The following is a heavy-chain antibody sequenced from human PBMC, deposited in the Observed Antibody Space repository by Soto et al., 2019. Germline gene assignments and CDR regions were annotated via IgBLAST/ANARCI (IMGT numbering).Heavy chain of an antibody. CDR3: ATPHLPRDAFDI. CDR2: IYSGGST. CDR1: GFTVSSNY. V-gene: IGHV3-66*01. Sequence: VQLVESGGGLVQPGGSLRLSCAASGFTVSSNYMSWVRQAPGKGLEWVSVIYSGGSTYYGDSVKGRFTISRDNSKNMLYLQMNSLRAEDTAVYYCATPHLPRDAFDIWGQGTMVTVSS. J-gene: IGHJ3*02.